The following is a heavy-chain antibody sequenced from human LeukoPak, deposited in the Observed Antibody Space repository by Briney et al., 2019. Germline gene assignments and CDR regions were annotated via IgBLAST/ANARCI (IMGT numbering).Heavy chain of an antibody. Sequence: GGSLRLSCAASGFTFSNNAMSWVRQAPGKGLEWVSAITGSDFITYYADSVKGRFTISRDNYKNTLYLQMNSLRAEDTAVYYCAKWGDYDVLTGYYDPDYWGQGTLVTVSS. V-gene: IGHV3-23*01. CDR2: ITGSDFIT. J-gene: IGHJ4*02. D-gene: IGHD3-9*01. CDR3: AKWGDYDVLTGYYDPDY. CDR1: GFTFSNNA.